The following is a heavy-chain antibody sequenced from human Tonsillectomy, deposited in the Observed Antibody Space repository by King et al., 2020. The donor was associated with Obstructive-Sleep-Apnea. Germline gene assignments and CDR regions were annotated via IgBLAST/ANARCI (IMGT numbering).Heavy chain of an antibody. J-gene: IGHJ4*02. CDR2: IYYSGST. V-gene: IGHV4-39*01. CDR1: GGSISSSSYY. Sequence: LQLQESGPGLVKPSETLSLTCTVSGGSISSSSYYWGWIRQPPGKGLEWIGSIYYSGSTYYNPSLKSRVTISVDTSKNQFSLKLSSVTAADTAVYYCAGHSFYGSGSYYRDYWGQGTLVTVAS. CDR3: AGHSFYGSGSYYRDY. D-gene: IGHD3-10*01.